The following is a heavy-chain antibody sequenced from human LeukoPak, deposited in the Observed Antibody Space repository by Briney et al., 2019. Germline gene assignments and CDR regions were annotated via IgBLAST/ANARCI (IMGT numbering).Heavy chain of an antibody. CDR2: MKPDGSET. CDR3: TRDLSGPSFY. D-gene: IGHD2-15*01. Sequence: PGGSLRLSCAASGFTFSNYWLSWVRQPPGKVLEWVANMKPDGSETYYIDSVKGRFTISRDNAKNSLYLQMNSLRADDTAIYYCTRDLSGPSFYWGQGTLVTVSS. J-gene: IGHJ4*02. V-gene: IGHV3-7*01. CDR1: GFTFSNYW.